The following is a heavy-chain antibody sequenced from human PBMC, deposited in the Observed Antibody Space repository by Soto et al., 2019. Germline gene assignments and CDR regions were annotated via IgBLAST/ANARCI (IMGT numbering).Heavy chain of an antibody. Sequence: QLQLQESGSGLVKPSETLSLTCIVSTGSISSRSSYWGWIRQTPGKGLEWIGSIYYLGNTYYNPFLRSRVTISIDTSKTQFSLTMNLVTAADTAVYFCGGQDYGAKGYYFENWGKGALVTVSS. V-gene: IGHV4-39*01. CDR1: TGSISSRSSY. D-gene: IGHD4-17*01. CDR2: IYYLGNT. CDR3: GGQDYGAKGYYFEN. J-gene: IGHJ4*02.